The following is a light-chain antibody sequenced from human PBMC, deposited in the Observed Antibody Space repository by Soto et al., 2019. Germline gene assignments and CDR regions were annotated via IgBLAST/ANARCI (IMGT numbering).Light chain of an antibody. V-gene: IGKV3-20*01. Sequence: ENVLTQSPCTLSLSPGERATLSCRASQSFSSGYLAWYQQKPGQAPRPLIYGASTRATGIPDRFSGSGSGTDFTLTISRLEPEDFALYYCQQYHTSPLTFGQGTKVDIK. CDR2: GAS. J-gene: IGKJ1*01. CDR3: QQYHTSPLT. CDR1: QSFSSGY.